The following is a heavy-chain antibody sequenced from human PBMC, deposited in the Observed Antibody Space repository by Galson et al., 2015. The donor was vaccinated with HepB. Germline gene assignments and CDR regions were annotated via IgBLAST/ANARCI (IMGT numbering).Heavy chain of an antibody. CDR3: ARIRSGYSSNWYWFDP. CDR2: IDWDDDK. J-gene: IGHJ5*02. Sequence: PALVKPTQTLTLTCTFSGFSLSSSGMCVSWIRQPPGKALEWLALIDWDDDKHYSTSLKTRLTISKDTSKTQVVLTMTNMDPVDTATYYCARIRSGYSSNWYWFDPWGQGTVVTVSS. CDR1: GFSLSSSGMC. D-gene: IGHD6-13*01. V-gene: IGHV2-70*01.